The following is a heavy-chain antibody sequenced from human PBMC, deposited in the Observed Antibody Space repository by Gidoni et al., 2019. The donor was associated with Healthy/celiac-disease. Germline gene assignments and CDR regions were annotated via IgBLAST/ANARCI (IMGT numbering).Heavy chain of an antibody. CDR2: INHSGST. CDR1: GGSFRGYY. Sequence: QVQLQQWGAGLLKPSETLSLTCAVYGGSFRGYYWSWIRQPPGKGLEWIGEINHSGSTNYNPSLKSRVTISVDTSKNQFSLKLSSVTAADTAVYYCASGRYCSGGSCYSRDYWGQGTLVTVSS. J-gene: IGHJ4*02. D-gene: IGHD2-15*01. V-gene: IGHV4-34*01. CDR3: ASGRYCSGGSCYSRDY.